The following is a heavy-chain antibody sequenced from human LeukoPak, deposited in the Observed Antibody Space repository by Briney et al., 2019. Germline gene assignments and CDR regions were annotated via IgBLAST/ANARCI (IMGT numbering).Heavy chain of an antibody. J-gene: IGHJ6*03. CDR1: GASSSDYY. Sequence: SETLSLTCTVSGASSSDYYWSWIRQPPGKGLEWIGYIYYSGSTNYNPSLKSRVTISVDTSKNQFSLKLSSVTAADTAVYYCARVVVVVAATSRILDHYYMDVWGKGTTVTVSS. V-gene: IGHV4-59*01. CDR2: IYYSGST. D-gene: IGHD2-15*01. CDR3: ARVVVVVAATSRILDHYYMDV.